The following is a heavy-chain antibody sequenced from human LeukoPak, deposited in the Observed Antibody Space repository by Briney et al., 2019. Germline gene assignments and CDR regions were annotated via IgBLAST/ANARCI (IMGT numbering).Heavy chain of an antibody. Sequence: SQTLSLACTVAGGSISVHCWGWIRQPPGKWLEWIWYIHYSGRTDYKPSLKGRLTLSVDPSRSRVSLKLRSVRAADTAVCYCARGTDMTTLTGYYSSEYWSPGTLVSVSS. J-gene: IGHJ4*02. V-gene: IGHV4-59*11. CDR2: IHYSGRT. CDR1: GGSISVHC. D-gene: IGHD5-24*01. CDR3: ARGTDMTTLTGYYSSEY.